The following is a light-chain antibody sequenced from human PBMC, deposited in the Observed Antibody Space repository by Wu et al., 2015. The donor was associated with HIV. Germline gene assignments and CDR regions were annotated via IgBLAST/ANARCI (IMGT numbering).Light chain of an antibody. Sequence: IQMTQSPSSLSASVGDRVTITCRASQGISNSLAWYQQKPEKAPKLLISEASRLENGVPSRFSGSGSGTDFTLTISSLQPEDFATYHCQQYFSSRTFGPRD. J-gene: IGKJ1*01. CDR3: QQYFSSRT. CDR1: QGISNS. V-gene: IGKV1-NL1*01. CDR2: EAS.